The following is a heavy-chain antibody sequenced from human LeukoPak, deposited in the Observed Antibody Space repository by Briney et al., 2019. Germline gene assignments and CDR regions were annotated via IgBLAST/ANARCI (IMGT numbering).Heavy chain of an antibody. CDR2: IYHSGST. CDR3: ARHPGPFLEWLFFDF. CDR1: GYSISSGYY. J-gene: IGHJ4*02. Sequence: SETLSLTCAVSGYSISSGYYWGWIRQPPGKRLEWIGSIYHSGSTYYNPSLKSRVTISVDTSKNQFSLKRSSVTAVDSAVYYCARHPGPFLEWLFFDFWGQGTLVTVSS. D-gene: IGHD3-3*01. V-gene: IGHV4-38-2*01.